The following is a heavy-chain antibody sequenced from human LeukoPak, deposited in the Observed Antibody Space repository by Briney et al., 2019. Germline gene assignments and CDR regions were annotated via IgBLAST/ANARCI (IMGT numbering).Heavy chain of an antibody. CDR2: ISGSGGST. CDR1: GFTFSSYA. J-gene: IGHJ4*01. Sequence: GGSLRLSCAASGFTFSSYAMSWVRQAPGKGPEWVSAISGSGGSTYYADSVKGRFTISRDNSKNTLYLQMNSLRAEDTAVYYCAKDHILRYFDWSPEFYFDYWGHGTLVTVSS. D-gene: IGHD3-9*01. V-gene: IGHV3-23*01. CDR3: AKDHILRYFDWSPEFYFDY.